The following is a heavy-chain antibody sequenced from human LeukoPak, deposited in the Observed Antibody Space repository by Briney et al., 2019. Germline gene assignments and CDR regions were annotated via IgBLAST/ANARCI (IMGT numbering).Heavy chain of an antibody. V-gene: IGHV4-39*01. CDR3: ARHSSRSHPNFDY. D-gene: IGHD2/OR15-2a*01. CDR1: GGSISSSNYY. J-gene: IGHJ4*02. CDR2: IYYSGTT. Sequence: SETLSLTCTVSGGSISSSNYYWGWIRQPPRMGLEWIGSIYYSGTTYYNPSLESRVTVSVDTSKNQFSLKLSSVTAADTAVYYCARHSSRSHPNFDYWGQGTLVTVSS.